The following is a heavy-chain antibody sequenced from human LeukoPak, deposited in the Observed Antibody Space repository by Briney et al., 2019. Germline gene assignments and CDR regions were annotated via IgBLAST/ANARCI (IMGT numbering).Heavy chain of an antibody. D-gene: IGHD2-2*01. J-gene: IGHJ4*02. CDR3: ARVGYCSSTSCHGFED. V-gene: IGHV3-7*01. CDR1: GFTFSSYW. CDR2: IKQDGSEK. Sequence: SGGSLRLSCAAPGFTFSSYWMSWVRQAPGKGLEWVANIKQDGSEKYYVDSVKGRFTISRDNAKNSLYLQMSSLRAEDTAVYYCARVGYCSSTSCHGFEDWGQGTLVTVSS.